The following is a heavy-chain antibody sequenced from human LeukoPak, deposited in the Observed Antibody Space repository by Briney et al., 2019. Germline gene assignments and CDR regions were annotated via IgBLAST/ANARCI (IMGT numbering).Heavy chain of an antibody. CDR1: GGSITSGGYY. CDR2: IYYSGST. J-gene: IGHJ4*02. D-gene: IGHD3-16*01. Sequence: PSQTLSLTCTVSGGSITSGGYYWSWVRQHPGKGLEWIGYIYYSGSTYYSPSLKSRVTISVDKSKNQFSLKLTSVTAADTAVYYCARLGGIWRDYWGQGTLVTVSS. V-gene: IGHV4-31*03. CDR3: ARLGGIWRDY.